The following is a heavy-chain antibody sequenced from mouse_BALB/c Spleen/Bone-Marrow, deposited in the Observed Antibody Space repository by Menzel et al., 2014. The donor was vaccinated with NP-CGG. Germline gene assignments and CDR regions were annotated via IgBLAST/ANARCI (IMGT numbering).Heavy chain of an antibody. CDR2: ISTYYGDA. J-gene: IGHJ3*01. Sequence: QVQLQQSGAELVRPGVSVKISCKGSGYTFTDYAMHWVKQSHAKSLEWIGVISTYYGDASYNQKFKGKATMTVDKSPSTAYMELARLTSEDSAIYYCAIRYGYDGEAVAWFAYWGQGTLVTVSA. CDR1: GYTFTDYA. V-gene: IGHV1S137*01. D-gene: IGHD2-2*01. CDR3: AIRYGYDGEAVAWFAY.